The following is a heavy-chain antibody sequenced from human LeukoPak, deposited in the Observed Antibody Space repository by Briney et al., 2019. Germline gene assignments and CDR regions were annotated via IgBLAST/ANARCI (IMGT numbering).Heavy chain of an antibody. V-gene: IGHV3-74*01. CDR1: GFTFSNDR. J-gene: IGHJ4*02. D-gene: IGHD3-16*01. CDR3: VRGLGDY. CDR2: IKSDGSTT. Sequence: PGGSLRLSCAASGFTFSNDRMHWVRQAPGKGLVWVSHIKSDGSTTDYADSVKGRFTISRDNAKNTLYLEMNSLRADDTAMYYCVRGLGDYWGQGALVTVSS.